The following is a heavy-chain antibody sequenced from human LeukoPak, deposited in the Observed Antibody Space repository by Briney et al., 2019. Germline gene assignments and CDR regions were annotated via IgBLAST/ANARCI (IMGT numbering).Heavy chain of an antibody. CDR1: GYTFTSYD. D-gene: IGHD6-13*01. CDR3: ARDHSPDSFDY. CDR2: INPNSGGT. V-gene: IGHV1-2*02. J-gene: IGHJ4*02. Sequence: ASVKVSCKASGYTFTSYDINWVRQAPGQGLEWMGWINPNSGGTNYAQKFQGRVTMTRDTSISTAYMELSRLRSDDTAVYYCARDHSPDSFDYWGQGTLVTVSS.